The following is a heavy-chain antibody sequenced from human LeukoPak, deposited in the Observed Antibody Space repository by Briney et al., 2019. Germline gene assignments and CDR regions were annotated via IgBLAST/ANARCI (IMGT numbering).Heavy chain of an antibody. D-gene: IGHD6-19*01. CDR3: ARGRGGQWLVRGYFDY. CDR2: IYYSGST. V-gene: IGHV4-59*12. CDR1: GGSISSYY. Sequence: SETLSLTCTVSGGSISSYYWSWIRQPPGKGLEWIGYIYYSGSTNYNPSLKSRVTISVDTSKNQFSLKLSSVTAADTAVYYCARGRGGQWLVRGYFDYWGQGTLVTVSS. J-gene: IGHJ4*02.